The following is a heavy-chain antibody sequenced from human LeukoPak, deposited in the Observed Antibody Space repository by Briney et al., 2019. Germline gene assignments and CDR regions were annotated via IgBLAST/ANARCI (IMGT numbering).Heavy chain of an antibody. CDR3: AKQGSSGCLDY. D-gene: IGHD6-19*01. J-gene: IGHJ4*02. CDR2: ISGSGGST. V-gene: IGHV3-23*01. Sequence: GASLRLSCAASGFTFSSYAMSWVRQAPGKGLEWVSAISGSGGSTYYADSVKGRFTISRDNSKNTLYLQMNSLRAEDTAVHYCAKQGSSGCLDYWGQGTLVTVSS. CDR1: GFTFSSYA.